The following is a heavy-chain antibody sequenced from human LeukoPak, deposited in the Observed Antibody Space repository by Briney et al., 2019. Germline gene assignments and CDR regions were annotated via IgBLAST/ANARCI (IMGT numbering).Heavy chain of an antibody. V-gene: IGHV4-59*08. Sequence: PSETLSLTCTVSGGSISSYYWSWIRQPPGKGLEWIGYIYYSGSTNYNPSLKSRVTISVDTSKNQFSLKLSSVTAADTAVYYCARAYCSGGSCHFGYWGQGTLVTVSS. D-gene: IGHD2-15*01. CDR2: IYYSGST. CDR1: GGSISSYY. CDR3: ARAYCSGGSCHFGY. J-gene: IGHJ4*02.